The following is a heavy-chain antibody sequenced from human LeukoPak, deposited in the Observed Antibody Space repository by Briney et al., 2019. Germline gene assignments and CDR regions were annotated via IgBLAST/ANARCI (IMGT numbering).Heavy chain of an antibody. D-gene: IGHD4-11*01. Sequence: PGGSLRLSCAASGFTFSSYSMNWVRQAPGKGLEWVSSITTRSAVYYADSVKGRFTISRDNAKDSLYLQMNSLRADDTAVYYCARVRGAGLQYYYMDVWGKGTTVTVSS. V-gene: IGHV3-48*01. CDR1: GFTFSSYS. CDR3: ARVRGAGLQYYYMDV. CDR2: ITTRSAV. J-gene: IGHJ6*03.